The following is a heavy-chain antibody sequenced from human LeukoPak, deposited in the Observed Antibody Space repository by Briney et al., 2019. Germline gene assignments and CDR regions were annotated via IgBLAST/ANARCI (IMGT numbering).Heavy chain of an antibody. CDR1: GGSISSSSYY. Sequence: KASETLSLTCTVSGGSISSSSYYWGWIRQPPGKGLEWIGEINHSGSTNYNPSLKSRVTISVDTSKNQFSLKLSSVTAADTAVYYCARGSRYYYGSGSLGFDYWGQGTLVTVSS. V-gene: IGHV4-39*07. J-gene: IGHJ4*02. CDR3: ARGSRYYYGSGSLGFDY. D-gene: IGHD3-10*01. CDR2: INHSGST.